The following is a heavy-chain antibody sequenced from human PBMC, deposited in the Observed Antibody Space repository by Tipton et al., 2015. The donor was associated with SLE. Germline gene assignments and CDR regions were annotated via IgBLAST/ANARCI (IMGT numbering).Heavy chain of an antibody. CDR3: ARGHDSSGYLHHFDY. CDR1: GYTFTGYY. V-gene: IGHV1-2*02. D-gene: IGHD3-22*01. Sequence: QVQLVQSGAEVKKPGASVKVSCKASGYTFTGYYMHWVRQAPGQGLEWMGWINPHSGGTNYAQKFQGRVTMTRDTSISTAYMELSRLRSDDTAVYYCARGHDSSGYLHHFDYWGQGTLVTVSS. CDR2: INPHSGGT. J-gene: IGHJ4*02.